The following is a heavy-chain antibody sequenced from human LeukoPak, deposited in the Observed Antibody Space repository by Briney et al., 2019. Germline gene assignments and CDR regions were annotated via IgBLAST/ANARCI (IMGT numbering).Heavy chain of an antibody. V-gene: IGHV3-23*01. J-gene: IGHJ4*02. Sequence: PGGSLRLSCAASGFTFSSYAMSWVRQAPGKGLEWVSAISGSGGSTYYADSVEGRFTISRDNSKNTLYLQMNSLRAEDTAVYYCAKVPVYYDFWSGSFDYWGQGTLVTVSS. D-gene: IGHD3-3*01. CDR3: AKVPVYYDFWSGSFDY. CDR1: GFTFSSYA. CDR2: ISGSGGST.